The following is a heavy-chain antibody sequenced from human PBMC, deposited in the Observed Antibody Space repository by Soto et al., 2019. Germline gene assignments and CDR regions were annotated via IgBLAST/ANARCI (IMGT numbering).Heavy chain of an antibody. CDR3: ARVNDFWSGYYKEGNWFDP. CDR2: IYYSGST. D-gene: IGHD3-3*01. Sequence: SETLSLTCTVSGGSISSGGYYWSWIRQHPGKGLEWIGYIYYSGSTYYNPSLKSRVTISVDTSKNQFSLKLSSVTAADAAVYYCARVNDFWSGYYKEGNWFDPWGQGTLVTVSS. J-gene: IGHJ5*02. V-gene: IGHV4-31*03. CDR1: GGSISSGGYY.